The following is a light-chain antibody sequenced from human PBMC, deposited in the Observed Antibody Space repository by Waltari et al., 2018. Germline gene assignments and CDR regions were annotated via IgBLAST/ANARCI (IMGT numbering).Light chain of an antibody. CDR1: ISNLGSDY. V-gene: IGLV1-47*01. J-gene: IGLJ1*01. CDR3: ASWDESHYV. Sequence: QSVLTQPPSASATPGQRVIISSSGSISNLGSDYLYWYQQLPGTAPKLLIYRNNQRPSGVPDRFSGSKSGTSASLAISGLRSEDEGVYYCASWDESHYVFGSGTRVTVV. CDR2: RNN.